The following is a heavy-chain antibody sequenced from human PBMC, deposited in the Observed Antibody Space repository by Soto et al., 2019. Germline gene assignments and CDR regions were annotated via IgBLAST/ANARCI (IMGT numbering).Heavy chain of an antibody. CDR3: VSLTIGVVTASPPSYYYSGMDV. D-gene: IGHD2-21*02. CDR2: IIPIFGTA. J-gene: IGHJ6*02. V-gene: IGHV1-69*01. Sequence: QVQLVQSGAEVKKPGSSVKVSCKASGGTFSSYAITWVRQAPGQGLEWMGGIIPIFGTANYAQKFQGRVTITADESTRTAYLELSRLRSEDTAVYYCVSLTIGVVTASPPSYYYSGMDVWGQGTTVTVSS. CDR1: GGTFSSYA.